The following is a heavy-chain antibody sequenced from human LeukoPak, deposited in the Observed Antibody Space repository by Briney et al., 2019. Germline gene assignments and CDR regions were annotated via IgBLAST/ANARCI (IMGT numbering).Heavy chain of an antibody. Sequence: PSETLSLTCAVSGYSIRSSNGWGWIRPPPGKGLEWIGYNYYSGSIYYNPSVKSRVTISVDTSKNQFSLKLSSVTAVNTAVYYCAITPQNSSGWSDYWGQGTLVTVSS. CDR2: NYYSGSI. CDR3: AITPQNSSGWSDY. D-gene: IGHD6-19*01. CDR1: GYSIRSSNG. V-gene: IGHV4-28*05. J-gene: IGHJ4*02.